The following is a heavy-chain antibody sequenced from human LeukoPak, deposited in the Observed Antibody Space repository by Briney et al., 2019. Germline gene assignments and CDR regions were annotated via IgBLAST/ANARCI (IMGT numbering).Heavy chain of an antibody. CDR2: IKPDGNEK. CDR1: GFSFTTYW. V-gene: IGHV3-7*01. J-gene: IGHJ4*02. Sequence: GGSLRLSCAASGFSFTTYWMSWIRQAPGKGLEWVATIKPDGNEKYYVDSVKGRFTISRDNAKNSLDLQMNSLRAEETAVYYCARGHWQLEVWGQGTLVTVSS. CDR3: ARGHWQLEV. D-gene: IGHD6-6*01.